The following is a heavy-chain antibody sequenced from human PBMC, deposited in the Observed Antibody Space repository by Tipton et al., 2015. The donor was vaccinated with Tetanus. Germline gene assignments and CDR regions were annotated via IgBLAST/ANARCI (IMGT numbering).Heavy chain of an antibody. CDR1: GFTSSDFTFANAW. CDR3: STSGPGASGDDY. CDR2: FKSKSDGGAI. J-gene: IGHJ4*02. D-gene: IGHD3-10*01. V-gene: IGHV3-15*01. Sequence: SLRLSCAASGFTSSDFTFANAWMSWIRQAPGKGLEWVGRFKSKSDGGAIDYAAPVKGRFTISRDDSQNMLYLEMNSLKTEDTGVYFCSTSGPGASGDDYWGRGTLVTVSS.